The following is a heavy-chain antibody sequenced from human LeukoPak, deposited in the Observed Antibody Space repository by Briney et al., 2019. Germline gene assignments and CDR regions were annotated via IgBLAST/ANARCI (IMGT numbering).Heavy chain of an antibody. V-gene: IGHV4-61*02. D-gene: IGHD3-22*01. CDR3: ARAPGPDLNYYDTSGSYYFDY. CDR2: LYSSGRP. CDR1: GGSISSGSYY. J-gene: IGHJ4*02. Sequence: NPSQTLSLTCTVSGGSISSGSYYWRCIRQPAGKALEWLGRLYSSGRPHYPLSLKTRVTISVDAHKNQFPLRLTSATAADTAVYYCARAPGPDLNYYDTSGSYYFDYWGQGTLVTVSS.